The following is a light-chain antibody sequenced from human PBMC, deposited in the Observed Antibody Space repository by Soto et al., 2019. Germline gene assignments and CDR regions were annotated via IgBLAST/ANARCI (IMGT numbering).Light chain of an antibody. Sequence: DIQMTQSPSFVSASVGDRVTITCRASQGINSWLAWYQHKPGRAPKLLIHAASSLESGVPSRFSGSGSGTDFTLTISSLQPEDFATYYCQQTTSFPLTFGGGTKVDIK. V-gene: IGKV1-12*01. CDR1: QGINSW. CDR2: AAS. CDR3: QQTTSFPLT. J-gene: IGKJ4*01.